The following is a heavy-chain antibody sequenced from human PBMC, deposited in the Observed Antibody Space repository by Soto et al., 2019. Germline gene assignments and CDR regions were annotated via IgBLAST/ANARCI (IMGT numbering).Heavy chain of an antibody. V-gene: IGHV3-7*03. CDR1: GFTFSNYW. D-gene: IGHD5-12*01. CDR3: ATWHLREHAYDI. CDR2: IKQDGSEK. J-gene: IGHJ3*02. Sequence: GSLRLSCAASGFTFSNYWMSWVRQAPGKGLEWVASIKQDGSEKQYADSVKGRFTTSIDSSRTTVYLQMRDLRPEDTALYFCATWHLREHAYDIWGQGTMVTVS.